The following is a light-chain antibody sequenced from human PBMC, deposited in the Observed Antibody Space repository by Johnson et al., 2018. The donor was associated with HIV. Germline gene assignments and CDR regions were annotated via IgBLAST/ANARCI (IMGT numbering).Light chain of an antibody. J-gene: IGLJ1*01. CDR1: SSNIGNNY. CDR3: GTWDNSLTPFYV. CDR2: DNH. V-gene: IGLV1-51*01. Sequence: QSVLSQPPSVSAAPGQKVNISCSGSSSNIGNNYVSWYQQLPGTAPKVLIYDNHKRPSGIPDRVSGSKSGTSATLGITGLQTGDEADYYCGTWDNSLTPFYVFGTATKVTVL.